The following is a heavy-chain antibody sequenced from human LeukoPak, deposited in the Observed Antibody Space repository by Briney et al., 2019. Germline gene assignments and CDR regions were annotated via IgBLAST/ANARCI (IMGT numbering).Heavy chain of an antibody. CDR3: ARGSTVMGPPHFDY. Sequence: GRSLRLSCTASGFNFGIYGMHWVRQAPGKGLEWVAVMWDDGTNEHYVESVKGRFTISRDNGKRTLYLQMNSLRVEDTAVYYCARGSTVMGPPHFDYWGQGTLVTVSS. V-gene: IGHV3-33*01. CDR1: GFNFGIYG. D-gene: IGHD4-17*01. CDR2: MWDDGTNE. J-gene: IGHJ4*02.